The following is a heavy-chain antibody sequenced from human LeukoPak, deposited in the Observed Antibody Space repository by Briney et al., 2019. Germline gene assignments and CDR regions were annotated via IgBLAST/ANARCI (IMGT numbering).Heavy chain of an antibody. V-gene: IGHV3-15*01. D-gene: IGHD6-13*01. CDR2: IKSKTDGGTT. Sequence: PGGSLRLSCGASGFRFSSYAMSGVRQAPGKGLEWVGRIKSKTDGGTTDYAAPVKGRFTISRDDSKNTLYLQMNSLKTEDTAVYYCTTDLGWYSSSWWAFDIWGQGTMVTVSS. CDR1: GFRFSSYA. CDR3: TTDLGWYSSSWWAFDI. J-gene: IGHJ3*02.